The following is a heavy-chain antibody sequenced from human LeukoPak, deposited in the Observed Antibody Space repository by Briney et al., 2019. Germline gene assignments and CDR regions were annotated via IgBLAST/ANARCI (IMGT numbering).Heavy chain of an antibody. Sequence: GGSLRLSCATSGFTPGNYAISWVRQAPGKGLEWVSTISGSGGTTYYADSVKGRFTISRDNSKNTLHLQMNTLRAEETAIFYSVTSRRTGTYLEGYFDLWGRGTLVTVSS. V-gene: IGHV3-23*01. D-gene: IGHD1-26*01. J-gene: IGHJ2*01. CDR1: GFTPGNYA. CDR2: ISGSGGTT. CDR3: VTSRRTGTYLEGYFDL.